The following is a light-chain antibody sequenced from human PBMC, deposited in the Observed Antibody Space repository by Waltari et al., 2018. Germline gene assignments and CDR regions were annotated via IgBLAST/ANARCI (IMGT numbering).Light chain of an antibody. V-gene: IGLV2-14*03. CDR2: DVS. CDR3: SSYTSSSTLVV. CDR1: SSDVGGYNY. Sequence: QSALTQPASVSGSPGQSITISCTATSSDVGGYNYVSWYQQHQGKAPKLMIYDVSNRPSVVSNRFSGSKSGNTASLTISGLQAEDEADYYCSSYTSSSTLVVFGGGTKLTVL. J-gene: IGLJ2*01.